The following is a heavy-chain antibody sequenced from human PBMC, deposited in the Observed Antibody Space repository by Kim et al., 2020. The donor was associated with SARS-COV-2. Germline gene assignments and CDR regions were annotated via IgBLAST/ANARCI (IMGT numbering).Heavy chain of an antibody. CDR1: GFSLGTFD. J-gene: IGHJ4*02. D-gene: IGHD5-12*01. CDR2: IKRPDDSA. CDR3: VKGAWLDD. V-gene: IGHV3-23*01. Sequence: GGSLRLSCVASGFSLGTFDMTWVRQAPGKGLKWVSVIKRPDDSAYYADSVKGRFTVSRDSSRNTLYLEMNGLRADDTAIYYCVKGAWLDDWGQGTLVTVS.